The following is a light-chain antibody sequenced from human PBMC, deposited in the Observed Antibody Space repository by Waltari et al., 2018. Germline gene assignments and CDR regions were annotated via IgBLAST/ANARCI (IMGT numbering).Light chain of an antibody. Sequence: EIVLTQSPASLSLFPRDRATLSCRASQSVGRTLAWYQQRPGQAPRLLIYDASSRATGIPDRFSGSGSGTDFSLTISRLEPEDFAVYYCQKYGTRPATFGQGTKVEVK. CDR3: QKYGTRPAT. J-gene: IGKJ1*01. V-gene: IGKV3-20*01. CDR2: DAS. CDR1: QSVGRT.